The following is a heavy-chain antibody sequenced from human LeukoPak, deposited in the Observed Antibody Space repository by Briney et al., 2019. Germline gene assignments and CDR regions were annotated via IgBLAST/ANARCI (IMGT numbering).Heavy chain of an antibody. V-gene: IGHV3-23*01. Sequence: GGSLRLSCAASAFTFSSYGMGWVRQAPGKGLDWVSSISGSGAGTYYADSVKGRFTISRDNSKNTLYVQMKSLRAEDTALYYCAKDSDELIAATYNWFDSWGQGTLVTVSS. D-gene: IGHD6-13*01. CDR1: AFTFSSYG. J-gene: IGHJ5*01. CDR2: ISGSGAGT. CDR3: AKDSDELIAATYNWFDS.